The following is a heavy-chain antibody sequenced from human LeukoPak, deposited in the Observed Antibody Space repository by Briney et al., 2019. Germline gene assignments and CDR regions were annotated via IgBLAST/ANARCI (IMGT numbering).Heavy chain of an antibody. Sequence: PGRSLRLSCAASGFTFSSYGMHWVRQAPGKGLEWVAVISYDGSNKYYADSVKGRFTISRDNSKNTLYLQMNSLRAEDTAVYYCAKDNRGTQYDFWSGPPALDYWGQGTLVTVSS. J-gene: IGHJ4*02. V-gene: IGHV3-30*18. CDR2: ISYDGSNK. CDR3: AKDNRGTQYDFWSGPPALDY. D-gene: IGHD3-3*01. CDR1: GFTFSSYG.